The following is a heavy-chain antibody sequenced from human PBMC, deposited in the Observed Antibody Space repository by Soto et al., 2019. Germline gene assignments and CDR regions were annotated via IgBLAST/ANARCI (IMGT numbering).Heavy chain of an antibody. J-gene: IGHJ6*02. CDR2: IYHSGST. CDR3: AGKSHYYYGMDV. CDR1: GGSISSSNW. Sequence: SSETLSLTCAVSGGSISSSNWWSWVRQPPGKGLEWIGEIYHSGSTNYNPSLKSRVTISVDKSKNQFSLKLSSVTAADTAVYYCAGKSHYYYGMDVWGQGTTVTVSS. V-gene: IGHV4-4*02.